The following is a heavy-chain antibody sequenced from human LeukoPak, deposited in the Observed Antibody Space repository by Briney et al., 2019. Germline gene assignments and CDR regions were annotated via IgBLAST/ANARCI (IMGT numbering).Heavy chain of an antibody. CDR2: IGSDNKP. CDR1: GFTFSAYA. D-gene: IGHD1-26*01. J-gene: IGHJ4*02. V-gene: IGHV3-23*05. CDR3: AKGSSGSYHFDY. Sequence: GGSLRLSCEASGFTFSAYAMTWVRQAPGQGLEWVSSIGSDNKPHYSESVKGRFTISRDNPKNTLYLQMNSLRAEDKAVYYCAKGSSGSYHFDYWGQGTLVTVSS.